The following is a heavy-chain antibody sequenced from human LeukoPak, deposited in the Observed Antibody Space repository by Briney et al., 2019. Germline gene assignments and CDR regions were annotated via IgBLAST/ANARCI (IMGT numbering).Heavy chain of an antibody. J-gene: IGHJ2*01. CDR2: IYYSGST. Sequence: SETLSLTCTVSGGSISSYYWSWIRQPPGKGLEWIGYIYYSGSTNYNPSLKSRVTISVDTSKNQFSLKLSSVTAADTAVYYCARDLGVAAATDNWYFDLWGRGTLVTASS. V-gene: IGHV4-59*01. CDR3: ARDLGVAAATDNWYFDL. D-gene: IGHD6-13*01. CDR1: GGSISSYY.